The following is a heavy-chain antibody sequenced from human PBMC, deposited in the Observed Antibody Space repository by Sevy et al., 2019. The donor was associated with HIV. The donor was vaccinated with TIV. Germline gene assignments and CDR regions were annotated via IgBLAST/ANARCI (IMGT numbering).Heavy chain of an antibody. CDR2: IYYSGST. D-gene: IGHD3-22*01. CDR1: GGSISSSSYY. J-gene: IGHJ4*02. V-gene: IGHV4-39*01. CDR3: ASGLKYYYDSSGYYSISYYFDY. Sequence: GSLRLSCTVSGGSISSSSYYWGWIRQPPGKGLEWIGSIYYSGSTYYNPSLKSRVTISLDTSKNQFSLKLSSVTAADTAVYYCASGLKYYYDSSGYYSISYYFDYWGQGTLVTVSS.